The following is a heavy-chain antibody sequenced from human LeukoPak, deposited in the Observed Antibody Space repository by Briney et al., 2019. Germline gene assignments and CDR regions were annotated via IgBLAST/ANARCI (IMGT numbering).Heavy chain of an antibody. CDR2: MSYDGSNK. D-gene: IGHD3-3*01. CDR3: ARDLGVDDFGVVYPRAFDY. CDR1: GFTFSSYA. V-gene: IGHV3-30-3*01. J-gene: IGHJ4*02. Sequence: GGSLRLSCAASGFTFSSYAMHWVRQAPGKGLEWVAVMSYDGSNKYYADSVKSRFTISRANSKNTLYLQMNSLRPEDTAVYYCARDLGVDDFGVVYPRAFDYWGQGTLVTVSS.